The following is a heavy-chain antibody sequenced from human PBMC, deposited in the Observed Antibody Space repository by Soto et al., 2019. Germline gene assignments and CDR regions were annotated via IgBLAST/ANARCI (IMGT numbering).Heavy chain of an antibody. Sequence: GGSLRLSCAASGFTFSSYAMSWVRQAPGKGLEWVSAISGSGGSTYYADSVKGRFTISRENSKNTLYLQMNSLRAEDTAVYYCASRLVVVVAARGFSQNYWGQGTLVTVSS. D-gene: IGHD2-15*01. CDR1: GFTFSSYA. CDR2: ISGSGGST. V-gene: IGHV3-23*01. CDR3: ASRLVVVVAARGFSQNY. J-gene: IGHJ4*02.